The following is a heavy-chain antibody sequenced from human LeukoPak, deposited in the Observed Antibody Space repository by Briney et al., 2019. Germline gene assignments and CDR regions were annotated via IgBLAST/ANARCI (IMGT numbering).Heavy chain of an antibody. Sequence: PGESLKISCEASGYTFTNYWIGWVRQMPGKGLEWMGIIYPDDSDTKYSPSFQGQVTISADKSISTAYLQWSSLKAADTAMYYCARSRDSSGYCYLIWGQGTLVTVSS. CDR2: IYPDDSDT. J-gene: IGHJ4*02. CDR3: ARSRDSSGYCYLI. CDR1: GYTFTNYW. D-gene: IGHD3-22*01. V-gene: IGHV5-51*01.